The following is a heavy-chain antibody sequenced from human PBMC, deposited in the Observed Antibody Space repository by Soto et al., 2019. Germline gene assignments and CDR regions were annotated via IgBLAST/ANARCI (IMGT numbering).Heavy chain of an antibody. CDR1: EDTFRNYA. CDR2: IIPNFGTA. Sequence: QVELVQSGAEVKKPGASVKVSCQASEDTFRNYAISWVRQAPGQGLEWMGGIIPNFGTANYAQKFQGRVTITADTSANTVYXXLSSLRSEDTXXXXXXSTKYDSSAYYXXXXGLWGRG. J-gene: IGHJ2*01. CDR3: XSTKYDSSAYYXXXXGL. D-gene: IGHD3-22*01. V-gene: IGHV1-69*06.